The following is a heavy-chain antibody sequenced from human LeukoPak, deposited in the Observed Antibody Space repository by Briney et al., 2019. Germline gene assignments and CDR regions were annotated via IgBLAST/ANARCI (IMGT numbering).Heavy chain of an antibody. D-gene: IGHD2-15*01. CDR1: GFTFSSYG. Sequence: GGSLRLSCAASGFTFSSYGMHWVRQAPGKGLEWVAVISYDGSNKYYADSVKGRFIISRDNSKNTLYLQMSSLRAEDTAVFYCAKDLGLCSGGTCYDYFYGMDVWGQGTTVTVSS. V-gene: IGHV3-30*18. CDR2: ISYDGSNK. J-gene: IGHJ6*02. CDR3: AKDLGLCSGGTCYDYFYGMDV.